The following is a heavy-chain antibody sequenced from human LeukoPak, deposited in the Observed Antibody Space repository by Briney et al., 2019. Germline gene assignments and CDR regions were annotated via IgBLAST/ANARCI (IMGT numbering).Heavy chain of an antibody. D-gene: IGHD1-26*01. Sequence: PGGSLRLSCAASGFTFCSYWMHWVRQAPGKGLVWVSRISSDGSDTMYAGSVKVRFTISRDSVNNTLYLQMNSLRGDDTAVYYCAREWDLPGTYFMDVWGKGTTVNVSS. V-gene: IGHV3-74*03. CDR1: GFTFCSYW. CDR3: AREWDLPGTYFMDV. J-gene: IGHJ6*03. CDR2: ISSDGSDT.